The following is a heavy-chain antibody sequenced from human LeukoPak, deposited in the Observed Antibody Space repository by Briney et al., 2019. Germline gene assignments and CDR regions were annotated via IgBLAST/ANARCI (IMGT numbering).Heavy chain of an antibody. D-gene: IGHD1-26*01. CDR3: ARVWELATGFDY. CDR2: IYYGGGT. Sequence: SETLSLTCGVSGGSISSSSYYWGWIRQPPGKGLEWMASIYYGGGTYYNPSLKRRVSISVDTSKNQFSLKVSSVPAADTAVYYCARVWELATGFDYWGQGTLVTVSS. J-gene: IGHJ4*02. V-gene: IGHV4-39*01. CDR1: GGSISSSSYY.